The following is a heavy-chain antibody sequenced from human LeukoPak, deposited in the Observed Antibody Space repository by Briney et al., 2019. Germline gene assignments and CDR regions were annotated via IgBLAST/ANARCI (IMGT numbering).Heavy chain of an antibody. CDR1: GFPFSSYW. D-gene: IGHD5-24*01. J-gene: IGHJ4*02. CDR3: TRVGYIDEGIDY. CDR2: IKQDGSKE. V-gene: IGHV3-7*04. Sequence: GGSLRLSCIASGFPFSSYWMTWVRQAPGKGLEWVANIKQDGSKESYVDSVKGRFTISRDNAKNSLYLQMNSLRAEDTAIYYCTRVGYIDEGIDYWGQGTLVTVSS.